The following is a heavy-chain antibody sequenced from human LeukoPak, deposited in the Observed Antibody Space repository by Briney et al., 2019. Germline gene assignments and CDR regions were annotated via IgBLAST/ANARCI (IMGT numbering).Heavy chain of an antibody. V-gene: IGHV3-23*01. D-gene: IGHD6-19*01. CDR1: GLHFSGTA. J-gene: IGHJ5*02. Sequence: GGSLRLSCAASGLHFSGTAMSWVRQAPGKGLEWVSAISHDGMNAYYADSVKGRFTISRDNSKKTVSMEMSSLTAADTGVYYCAKDGAQYSSGPECDPRGQGALVTVSP. CDR3: AKDGAQYSSGPECDP. CDR2: ISHDGMNA.